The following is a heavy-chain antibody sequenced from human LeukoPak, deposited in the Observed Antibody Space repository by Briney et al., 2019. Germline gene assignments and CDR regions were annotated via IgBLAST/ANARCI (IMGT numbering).Heavy chain of an antibody. V-gene: IGHV4-59*01. J-gene: IGHJ5*02. CDR1: GRSLGTYY. D-gene: IGHD3-22*01. CDR2: INYSGTT. CDR3: ARGTMMVGP. Sequence: KTSETLSLTCTVSGRSLGTYYWSCIRQPPGKGLEWIGYINYSGTTNYNPSLKSRVTISVDTSKNQLYLKLSSVTAADTAVYYCARGTMMVGPWGQGTQVTVSS.